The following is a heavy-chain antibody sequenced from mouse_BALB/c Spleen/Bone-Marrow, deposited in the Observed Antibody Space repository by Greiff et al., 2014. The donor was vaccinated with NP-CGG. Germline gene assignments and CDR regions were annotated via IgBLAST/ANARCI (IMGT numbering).Heavy chain of an antibody. D-gene: IGHD2-4*01. J-gene: IGHJ2*01. CDR1: GFNIKDTY. CDR2: IVPANGNT. Sequence: EFQLQQSGAELVKPGASVKLSCTASGFNIKDTYMHWVKLRPEQGLEWIGRIVPANGNTKYTPKFQGKAIITADASSNTAYRQLSSLTSEDTAVYFCASYDYGYYFDYWGQGTTLTVSS. CDR3: ASYDYGYYFDY. V-gene: IGHV14-3*02.